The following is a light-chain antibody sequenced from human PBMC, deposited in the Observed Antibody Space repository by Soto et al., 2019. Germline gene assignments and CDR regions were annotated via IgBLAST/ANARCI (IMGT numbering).Light chain of an antibody. Sequence: EIVLTQSPGTLSLSPGERATLSCRASQSVSSSYLAWYQQKPGQAPRPLIYGASSRATGIPDRFSGSGSGTNSPLTISRLEPEDFAVYYCHQYGSSPYTFGQGTKLEIK. J-gene: IGKJ2*01. V-gene: IGKV3-20*01. CDR1: QSVSSSY. CDR3: HQYGSSPYT. CDR2: GAS.